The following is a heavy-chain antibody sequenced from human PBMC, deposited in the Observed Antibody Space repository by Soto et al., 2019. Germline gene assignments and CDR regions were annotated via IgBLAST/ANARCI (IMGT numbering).Heavy chain of an antibody. CDR2: INPATGAA. V-gene: IGHV1-2*02. J-gene: IGHJ3*02. Sequence: QLHLVESGAVVKKPGASVTVSCSASGYPVTAYNMHWVRQAPGRGLEWMGGINPATGAAMYTQTFQGRVTMTRDPSTSTVFMELSGLTSEATAVFYCARGGGVGVAGSAAFDMWGQGTVVTVSS. CDR3: ARGGGVGVAGSAAFDM. D-gene: IGHD3-3*01. CDR1: GYPVTAYN.